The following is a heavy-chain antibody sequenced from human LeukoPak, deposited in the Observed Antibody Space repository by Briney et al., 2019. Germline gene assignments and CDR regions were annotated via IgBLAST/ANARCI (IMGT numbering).Heavy chain of an antibody. Sequence: SSETLSLTCTVSGGSLSSYYWSWIRQPPGKGLEWIGYIYYSGSTNYNPSLKSRVTISVDTSKNQFSLKLSSVTAADTAVYYCARHYYDSSGYYWRWFDPWGQGTLVTVSS. D-gene: IGHD3-22*01. CDR2: IYYSGST. CDR3: ARHYYDSSGYYWRWFDP. CDR1: GGSLSSYY. J-gene: IGHJ5*02. V-gene: IGHV4-59*01.